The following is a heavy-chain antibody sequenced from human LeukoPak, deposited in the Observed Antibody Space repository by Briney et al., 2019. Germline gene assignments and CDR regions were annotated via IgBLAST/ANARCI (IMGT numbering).Heavy chain of an antibody. CDR3: ARRAGYSSSWNPGGSAYFDY. CDR2: INHSGST. V-gene: IGHV4-34*01. J-gene: IGHJ4*02. Sequence: PSETLSLTCAVYGGSFSGYYWSWIRQPPGKGLEWIGEINHSGSTNYNPSLKSRVTISVDTSKNQFSLKLSSVTAADTAVYYCARRAGYSSSWNPGGSAYFDYWGQGTLVTVSS. CDR1: GGSFSGYY. D-gene: IGHD6-13*01.